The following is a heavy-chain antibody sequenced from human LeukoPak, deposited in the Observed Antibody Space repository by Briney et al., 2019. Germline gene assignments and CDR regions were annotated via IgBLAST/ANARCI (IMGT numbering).Heavy chain of an antibody. J-gene: IGHJ5*02. V-gene: IGHV5-51*01. CDR3: ARRGYCGGDCYSYWFDP. D-gene: IGHD2-21*01. CDR1: GYSITSYW. CDR2: IYPGDSDT. Sequence: GESLKISCKGSGYSITSYWIGWVRQMPGKGLEWMGIIYPGDSDTRYSASFQGQVTISADKSISTAYLQWSSLKASDTAMYYCARRGYCGGDCYSYWFDPWGQGTLVTVSS.